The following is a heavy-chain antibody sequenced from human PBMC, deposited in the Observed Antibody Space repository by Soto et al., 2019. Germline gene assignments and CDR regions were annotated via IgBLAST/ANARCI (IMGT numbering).Heavy chain of an antibody. Sequence: EVQLVPSGAEVKKPGESLRISCKGSGYSFTSYWISWVRQMPGKGLEWMGRIDPSDSYTNYSPTFQGHVTISADKSICTAYLQWRSLKASDTAMYSCARLCCSGGSCYSGWFDPWGQGTLVTVSS. D-gene: IGHD2-15*01. J-gene: IGHJ5*02. CDR2: IDPSDSYT. CDR1: GYSFTSYW. V-gene: IGHV5-10-1*01. CDR3: ARLCCSGGSCYSGWFDP.